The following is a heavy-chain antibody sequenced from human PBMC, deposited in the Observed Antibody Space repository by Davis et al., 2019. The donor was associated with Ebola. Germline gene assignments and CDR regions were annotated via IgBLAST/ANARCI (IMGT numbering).Heavy chain of an antibody. CDR1: GFTFSDYY. J-gene: IGHJ6*02. Sequence: PGGSLRLSCAASGFTFSDYYMSWIRQAPGKGLEWVSYISSSSSYTNYADSVKGRFTISRDNAKNSLYLQMNSLRAEDTAVYYCARDNIGSGYDNYYYYGMDVWGQGTTVTVSS. D-gene: IGHD5-12*01. V-gene: IGHV3-11*06. CDR3: ARDNIGSGYDNYYYYGMDV. CDR2: ISSSSSYT.